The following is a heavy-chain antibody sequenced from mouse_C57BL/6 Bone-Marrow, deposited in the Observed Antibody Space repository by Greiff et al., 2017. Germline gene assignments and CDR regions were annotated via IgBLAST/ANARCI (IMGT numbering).Heavy chain of an antibody. CDR2: IHPNSGST. CDR3: DERDLYYDDRCSH. CDR1: GYTFTSYW. Sequence: VQLQQPGAELVKPGASVKLSCKASGYTFTSYWMHWVKQRPGQGLEWIGMIHPNSGSTNYNEKFKSKATLPADKSSSTAYMQLSSLASEDSAVYSCDERDLYYDDRCSHWGIGTMVTVAA. V-gene: IGHV1-64*01. D-gene: IGHD2-4*01. J-gene: IGHJ3*01.